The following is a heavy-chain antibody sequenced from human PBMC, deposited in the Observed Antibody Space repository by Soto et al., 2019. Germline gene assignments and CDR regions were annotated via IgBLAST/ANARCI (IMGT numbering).Heavy chain of an antibody. V-gene: IGHV1-69*01. CDR2: IIPIFGTA. J-gene: IGHJ6*02. Sequence: QVQLVQSGAEVKKPGSSVKVSCKASGGTFSSYAISWVRQAPGQGLEWMGGIIPIFGTANYAQKFQGRVTITADESTSTAYMELSSLRSEDTAVYYCARPALNYYDRSGRTYYGMDVWGQGTTVTVSS. CDR3: ARPALNYYDRSGRTYYGMDV. CDR1: GGTFSSYA. D-gene: IGHD3-22*01.